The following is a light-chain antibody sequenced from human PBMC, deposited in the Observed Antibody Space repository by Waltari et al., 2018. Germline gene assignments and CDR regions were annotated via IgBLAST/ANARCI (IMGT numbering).Light chain of an antibody. CDR2: AAS. CDR1: QSINTY. Sequence: DIQMTQSPSSLFASVGDRVTITCRASQSINTYLNSYQQKPGKVTNLLIYAASSLQTGGPSRFSGSGSVTDFTLTIISLQPEDFATYYCQQSYSTPYTFGQGTKLEIK. V-gene: IGKV1-39*01. J-gene: IGKJ2*01. CDR3: QQSYSTPYT.